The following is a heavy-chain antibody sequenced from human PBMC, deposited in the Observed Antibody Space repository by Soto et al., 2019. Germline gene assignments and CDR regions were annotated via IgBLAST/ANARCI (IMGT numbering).Heavy chain of an antibody. CDR3: ARHTPYCTSANCYLYSFDS. Sequence: QVQLRESGPGLVKPSETLSLTCTVSGGSTSDYYWSWIRQPPGKGLECIGYIYHSGITNYNPSLKSRVTISVDTSKNQFSLKLSSVTATDTAVYYCARHTPYCTSANCYLYSFDSWGQGTLITVSS. J-gene: IGHJ4*02. CDR2: IYHSGIT. CDR1: GGSTSDYY. V-gene: IGHV4-59*08. D-gene: IGHD2-2*01.